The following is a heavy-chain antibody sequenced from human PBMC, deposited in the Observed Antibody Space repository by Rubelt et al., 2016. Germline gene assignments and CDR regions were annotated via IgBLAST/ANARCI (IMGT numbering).Heavy chain of an antibody. D-gene: IGHD3-22*01. Sequence: GGGVVQPGRSLRLSCAASGFTFSSYGMHWVRQAPGKGLEWVAVIWYDGSNKYYADSVKGRFTISRDNSKNTLYLQMNSLRAEDTAVYYCARDSNYYDSSGYWALGAFDIWGQGTMVTVSS. CDR2: IWYDGSNK. CDR3: ARDSNYYDSSGYWALGAFDI. CDR1: GFTFSSYG. V-gene: IGHV3-33*01. J-gene: IGHJ3*02.